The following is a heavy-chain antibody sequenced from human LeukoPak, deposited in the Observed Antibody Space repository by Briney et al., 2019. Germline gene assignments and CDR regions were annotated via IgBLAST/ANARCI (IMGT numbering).Heavy chain of an antibody. V-gene: IGHV3-23*01. D-gene: IGHD6-13*01. CDR3: ARAYSSSWHGGY. CDR1: GFTFSSYA. CDR2: ISGSGGST. Sequence: GGSLRLSCAASGFTFSSYAMSWVRQAPGKGLEWVSAISGSGGSTYYADSVKGRFTISRDNSKNTLYLQMNSLRAEDTAVYYCARAYSSSWHGGYWGQGTLVTVSS. J-gene: IGHJ4*02.